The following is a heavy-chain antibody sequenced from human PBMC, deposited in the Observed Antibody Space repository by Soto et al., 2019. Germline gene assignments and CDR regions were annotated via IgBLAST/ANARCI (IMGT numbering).Heavy chain of an antibody. CDR2: TYYRSKWYN. CDR1: GDSVSSNSAA. Sequence: PLQTLSLTGAISGDSVSSNSAAWNWIRQSPSRGLEWLGRTYYRSKWYNDYAVSVKSRITTNPDTSKNQFSLQLNSVTPEDTAVYYCARVLNYDFWSGYYLGYYYYYMDVWGKGTTVTVSS. D-gene: IGHD3-3*01. V-gene: IGHV6-1*01. J-gene: IGHJ6*03. CDR3: ARVLNYDFWSGYYLGYYYYYMDV.